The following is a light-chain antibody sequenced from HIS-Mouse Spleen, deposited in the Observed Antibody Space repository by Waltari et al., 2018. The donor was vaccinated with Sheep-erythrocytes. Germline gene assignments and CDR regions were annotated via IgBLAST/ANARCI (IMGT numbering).Light chain of an antibody. CDR1: QGISSY. V-gene: IGKV1-8*01. J-gene: IGKJ4*01. CDR2: AAS. CDR3: QQYYSYPLT. Sequence: AIRMTQSPPSFPEPTGDRVTITCRASQGISSYLAWYQQKPGKAPKLLIYAASTLQSGVPSRFSGSGSGTDFTLTISCLQSEDFATYYCQQYYSYPLTFGGGTKVEIK.